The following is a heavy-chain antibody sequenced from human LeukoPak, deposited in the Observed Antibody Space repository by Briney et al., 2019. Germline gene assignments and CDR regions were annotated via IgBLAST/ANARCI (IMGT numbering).Heavy chain of an antibody. Sequence: SETLSLTCAVYGGSFSGYYWSWIRQPPGKGLEWIGEINHSGSTNYNPSLKSRVTISVDTSKNQFSLKLSSVTAADTAVYYCARRGPYSSGWFPGDYYYYMDVWGKGTTVTVSS. D-gene: IGHD6-19*01. CDR2: INHSGST. CDR1: GGSFSGYY. V-gene: IGHV4-34*01. J-gene: IGHJ6*03. CDR3: ARRGPYSSGWFPGDYYYYMDV.